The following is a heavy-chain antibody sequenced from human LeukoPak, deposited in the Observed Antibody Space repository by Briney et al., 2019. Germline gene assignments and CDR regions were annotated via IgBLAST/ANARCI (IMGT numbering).Heavy chain of an antibody. Sequence: SETLSLTCTVSGGSISSGGYYWSWIRQHPGKGLEWIGYIYYSGSTYYNPSLKSRVTISVDTSKNQFSLKLSSVTAADTAVYYCARSVGGGPPSDAFDIWGQGTTVTVSS. CDR3: ARSVGGGPPSDAFDI. J-gene: IGHJ3*02. CDR2: IYYSGST. CDR1: GGSISSGGYY. D-gene: IGHD2-15*01. V-gene: IGHV4-31*03.